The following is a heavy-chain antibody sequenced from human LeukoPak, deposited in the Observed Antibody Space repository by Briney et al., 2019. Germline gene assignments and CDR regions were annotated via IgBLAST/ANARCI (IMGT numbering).Heavy chain of an antibody. CDR1: GFTFSEYA. J-gene: IGHJ5*02. V-gene: IGHV3-30*09. CDR2: ISFDGGDK. D-gene: IGHD2/OR15-2a*01. CDR3: ARIRDPNQLLWGSFDA. Sequence: PGGSLRLSCAASGFTFSEYAMHWVRQAPGKGLEWVAVISFDGGDKFYADSVKGRVAISRDNSRNTVYLQMNRLTPEDTSLYYCARIRDPNQLLWGSFDAWGQGSLVTVSS.